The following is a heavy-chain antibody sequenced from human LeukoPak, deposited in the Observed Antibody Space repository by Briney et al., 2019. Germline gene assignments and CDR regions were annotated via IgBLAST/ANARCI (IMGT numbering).Heavy chain of an antibody. D-gene: IGHD1-1*01. CDR3: KSGGAAPGSFDY. V-gene: IGHV3-7*01. CDR2: IKYDGNEE. Sequence: GGSLRLSCAASGFTFSSYAMSWMRQAPGKGLEWVANIKYDGNEEYYVDSVRGRFTISRDNAKNSLYLQLNSLRVEDTAVYYCKSGGAAPGSFDYWGREPWSPSPQ. J-gene: IGHJ4*02. CDR1: GFTFSSYA.